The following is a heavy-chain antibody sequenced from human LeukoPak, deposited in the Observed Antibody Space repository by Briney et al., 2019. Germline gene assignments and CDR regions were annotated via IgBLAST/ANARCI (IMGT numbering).Heavy chain of an antibody. CDR2: FDYNGRT. V-gene: IGHV4-61*01. J-gene: IGHJ4*02. CDR3: ARGIGWLTDH. Sequence: SETLSLTCTVSGGSASSGTYFLNWIRQPPGKGLEWIGYFDYNGRTNYSPSLKIRVTISIDTSKNQFSLKVRSVTAADTAVYYCARGIGWLTDHWGEGTLVTVSS. CDR1: GGSASSGTYF. D-gene: IGHD6-19*01.